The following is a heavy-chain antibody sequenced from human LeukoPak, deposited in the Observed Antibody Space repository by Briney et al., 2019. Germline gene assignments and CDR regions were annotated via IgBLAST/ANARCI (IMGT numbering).Heavy chain of an antibody. CDR3: ARLIGGKQQLGYYYMDV. CDR2: INPNSGGT. V-gene: IGHV1-2*02. CDR1: GYTFTGYY. J-gene: IGHJ6*03. Sequence: ASVKLSCKASGYTFTGYYMHWVRQAPGQGLEWMGWINPNSGGTNYAQKVQGRVTMTRDTSISTAYMELSRLRSDDTAVYYCARLIGGKQQLGYYYMDVWGKGTTVTVSS. D-gene: IGHD6-13*01.